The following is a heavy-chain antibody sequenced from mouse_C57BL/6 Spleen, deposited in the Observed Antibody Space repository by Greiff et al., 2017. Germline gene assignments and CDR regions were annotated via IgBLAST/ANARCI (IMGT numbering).Heavy chain of an antibody. V-gene: IGHV2-2*01. CDR2: IWSGGST. D-gene: IGHD1-1*01. CDR3: ARNRNYGSSYGYFDY. CDR1: GFSLTSYG. Sequence: QVHVKQSGPGLVQPSQSLSITCTVSGFSLTSYGVHWVRQSPGKGLEWLGVIWSGGSTDYNAAFISRLSISKDNSKSQVFFKMNSLQADDTAIYYCARNRNYGSSYGYFDYWGQGTTLTVSS. J-gene: IGHJ2*01.